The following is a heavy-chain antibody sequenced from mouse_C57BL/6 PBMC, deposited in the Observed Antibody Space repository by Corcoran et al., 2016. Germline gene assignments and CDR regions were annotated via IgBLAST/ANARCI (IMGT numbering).Heavy chain of an antibody. CDR2: INTYSGVP. J-gene: IGHJ1*03. Sequence: QIQLVQSGPELKKPGETVKISCKASGYTFTTYGMSWVKQAPGKGLKWMAWINTYSGVPTYADDFKGRFAFSVETSASTAFLQINNLKNEDTATYFCGRDSNWYFDVWGTGTTVTVSS. CDR3: GRDSNWYFDV. CDR1: GYTFTTYG. D-gene: IGHD2-5*01. V-gene: IGHV9-3*01.